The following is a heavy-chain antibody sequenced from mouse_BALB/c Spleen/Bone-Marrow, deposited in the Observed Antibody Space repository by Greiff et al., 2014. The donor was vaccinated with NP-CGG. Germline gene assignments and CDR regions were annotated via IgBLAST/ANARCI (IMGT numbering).Heavy chain of an antibody. Sequence: EVQLQQSGGGLVQPGGSLKLSCAASGFDFSRYWMSWVRQAPGKGLEWIGEINPDSSTINYTPSLKDKFIISRDNAKNTLYLQMSKVRSEDTTLYYCARLSYYGRFAYWGQGTLVTVSA. V-gene: IGHV4-1*02. CDR3: ARLSYYGRFAY. CDR1: GFDFSRYW. CDR2: INPDSSTI. J-gene: IGHJ3*01. D-gene: IGHD1-1*01.